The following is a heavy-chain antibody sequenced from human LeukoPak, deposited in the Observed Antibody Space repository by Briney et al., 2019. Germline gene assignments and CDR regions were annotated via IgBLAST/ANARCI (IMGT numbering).Heavy chain of an antibody. V-gene: IGHV1-2*04. Sequence: ASVKVSCKASGYTFTGYYMHWVRLAPGQGLEWMGWINPNSGGTNYAQKFQGWVTMTRDTSISTAYMELSRLRSDDTAVYYCARGKSTASIAVAGTWYYFDYXXXGXLVTVSS. CDR2: INPNSGGT. CDR3: ARGKSTASIAVAGTWYYFDY. J-gene: IGHJ4*02. CDR1: GYTFTGYY. D-gene: IGHD6-19*01.